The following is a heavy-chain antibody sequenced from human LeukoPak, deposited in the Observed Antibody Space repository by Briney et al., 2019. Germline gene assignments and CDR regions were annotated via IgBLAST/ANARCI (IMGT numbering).Heavy chain of an antibody. CDR2: IRYDGSNK. CDR3: AKGDSGWSGLDY. J-gene: IGHJ4*02. Sequence: GGSLRLSCAASGFTFSDYYMSWIRQAPGKGLEWVAFIRYDGSNKYYADSVKGRFTISRDNSKNTLYLQMNSLRAEDTAVYYCAKGDSGWSGLDYWGQGTLVTVSS. D-gene: IGHD6-19*01. CDR1: GFTFSDYY. V-gene: IGHV3-30*02.